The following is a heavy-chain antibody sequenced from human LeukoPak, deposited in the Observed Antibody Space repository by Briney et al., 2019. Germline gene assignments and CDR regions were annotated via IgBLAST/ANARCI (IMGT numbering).Heavy chain of an antibody. V-gene: IGHV1-69*02. CDR3: ARTMVRGVSLEDMDV. J-gene: IGHJ6*03. CDR1: GGTFSSYT. Sequence: ASVKVSCKASGGTFSSYTISWVRQAPGQGLEWMGRIIPILGIANYAQKFQGRVTITADESTSTAYMELSSLRSEDTAVYYCARTMVRGVSLEDMDVWGKGTTVTVSS. D-gene: IGHD3-10*01. CDR2: IIPILGIA.